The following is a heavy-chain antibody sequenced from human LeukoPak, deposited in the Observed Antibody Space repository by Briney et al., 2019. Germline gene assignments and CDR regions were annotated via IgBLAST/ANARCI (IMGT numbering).Heavy chain of an antibody. CDR3: ARGGTCSGGSCYSVFDY. J-gene: IGHJ4*02. CDR2: IYYSGST. CDR1: GGSISSYY. V-gene: IGHV4-59*01. D-gene: IGHD2-15*01. Sequence: SETMSLTCTVSGGSISSYYWSWIRQPPGKGLEWIGYIYYSGSTNYNPSLKSRVTISVDTSKNQFSLKLSSVTAADTAVYYCARGGTCSGGSCYSVFDYWGQGTLVTVSS.